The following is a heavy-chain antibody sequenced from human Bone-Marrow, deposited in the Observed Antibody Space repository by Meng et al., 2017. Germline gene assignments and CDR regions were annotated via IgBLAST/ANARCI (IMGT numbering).Heavy chain of an antibody. CDR3: AREGGPDKWFDP. D-gene: IGHD2-15*01. CDR2: LNPNGGGT. J-gene: IGHJ5*02. Sequence: QGQRGQSGAEVKKPGASVTVSCKASGYTFTGYYIHWVRQAPGQGLEWMGWLNPNGGGTYYAQQFQGRVTMTRDTSINTAYLELSRLTSADTAVYYCAREGGPDKWFDPWGQGTLVTVSS. V-gene: IGHV1-2*02. CDR1: GYTFTGYY.